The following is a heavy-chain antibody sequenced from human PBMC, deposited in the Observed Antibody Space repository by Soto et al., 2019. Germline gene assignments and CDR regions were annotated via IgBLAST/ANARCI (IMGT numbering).Heavy chain of an antibody. J-gene: IGHJ4*02. Sequence: GGLVRLSWVGAGVKFRKYARNWVRQAPGKGLEWVSGISGSGGSGRGFYADPVKGRFTISRDNSKNTLYLEMNSLRAEDTAVYYCAKDLDDYSSAIDFWGQGPLVTVSS. V-gene: IGHV3-23*01. CDR2: ISGSGGSGRG. D-gene: IGHD4-4*01. CDR1: GVKFRKYA. CDR3: AKDLDDYSSAIDF.